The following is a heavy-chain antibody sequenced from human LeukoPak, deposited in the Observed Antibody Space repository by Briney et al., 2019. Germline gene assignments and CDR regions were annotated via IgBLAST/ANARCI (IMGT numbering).Heavy chain of an antibody. CDR2: IYGDGST. J-gene: IGHJ3*02. Sequence: GGSLRLSCVASAFTVSTNYMIWVRQAPGKGREWVSLIYGDGSTYYADSVKGRVTISRDNSKNTVFLQMNSLRAEDTALYYCARINYRAFSIWGQGTMVTVSS. CDR3: ARINYRAFSI. D-gene: IGHD4-11*01. V-gene: IGHV3-66*01. CDR1: AFTVSTNY.